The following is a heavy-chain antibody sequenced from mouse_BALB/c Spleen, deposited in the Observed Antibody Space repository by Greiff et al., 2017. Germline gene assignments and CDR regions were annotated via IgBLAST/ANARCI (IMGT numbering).Heavy chain of an antibody. J-gene: IGHJ1*01. Sequence: VQLKESGAELVRPGTSVKVSCKASGYAFTNYLIEWVKQRPGQGLEWIGVINPGSGGTNYNEKFKGKATLTADKSSSTAYMQLSSLTSDDSAVYFCARSGTDWYFDVWGAGTTVTVSS. CDR1: GYAFTNYL. V-gene: IGHV1-54*01. CDR3: ARSGTDWYFDV. CDR2: INPGSGGT. D-gene: IGHD4-1*01.